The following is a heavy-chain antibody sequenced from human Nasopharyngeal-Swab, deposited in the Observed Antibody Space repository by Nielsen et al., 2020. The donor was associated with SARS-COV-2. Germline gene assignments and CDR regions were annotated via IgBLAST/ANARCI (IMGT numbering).Heavy chain of an antibody. CDR3: ARAHPRSCTDGVCFRSQVYNWFDP. CDR1: GDIFSSSA. V-gene: IGHV1-69*06. CDR2: IIAMFGTA. J-gene: IGHJ5*02. Sequence: SVKVSCKASGDIFSSSAITWVRQAPGQGLEWMGGIIAMFGTADYAQKFQGRVTITADRSTSTAYMEMNSLRSEDTAVYYCARAHPRSCTDGVCFRSQVYNWFDPWGQGTLVTVSS. D-gene: IGHD2-8*01.